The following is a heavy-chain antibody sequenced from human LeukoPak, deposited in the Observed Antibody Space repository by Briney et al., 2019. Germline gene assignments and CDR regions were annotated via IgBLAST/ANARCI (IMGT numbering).Heavy chain of an antibody. J-gene: IGHJ1*01. CDR1: GHSVSRSDSY. V-gene: IGHV4-39*01. Sequence: PSETLSLTRPVPGHSVSRSDSYWDWIRQPPGKGLEWIGTIYYSGRTYYSPSLKSRVTMSVDPSNNQFSLTLRPVTAADTAVYYCARRRYYDGSGYLEWGQGTLLSVSS. CDR3: ARRRYYDGSGYLE. D-gene: IGHD3-22*01. CDR2: IYYSGRT.